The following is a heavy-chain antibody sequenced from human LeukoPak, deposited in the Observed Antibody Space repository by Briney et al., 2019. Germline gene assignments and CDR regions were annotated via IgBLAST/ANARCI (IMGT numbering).Heavy chain of an antibody. J-gene: IGHJ4*02. CDR2: IYHSGST. CDR1: GYSISSGYY. D-gene: IGHD3-10*01. V-gene: IGHV4-38-2*02. CDR3: ASLLYYPR. Sequence: SETLSLTCTVSGYSISSGYYWGWIRQPPGKGLEWIGSIYHSGSTYYNPSLKSRVTISVDTSKNQFSLKLSSVTAADTAVYYCASLLYYPRWGQGTLVTVSS.